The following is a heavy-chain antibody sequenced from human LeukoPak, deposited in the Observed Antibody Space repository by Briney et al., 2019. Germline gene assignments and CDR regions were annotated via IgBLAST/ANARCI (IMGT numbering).Heavy chain of an antibody. D-gene: IGHD3-22*01. CDR3: ATQYYYDSSGYYPFDY. V-gene: IGHV3-23*01. CDR1: GFTFSSYA. J-gene: IGHJ4*02. CDR2: ISGSGGST. Sequence: GGSLRLSCAASGFTFSSYAMSWVRQAPGKGLEWVSAISGSGGSTYYADSVKGRFTISRDNSKNTLYLQMNSLRAEGTAVYYCATQYYYDSSGYYPFDYWGQGTLVTVSS.